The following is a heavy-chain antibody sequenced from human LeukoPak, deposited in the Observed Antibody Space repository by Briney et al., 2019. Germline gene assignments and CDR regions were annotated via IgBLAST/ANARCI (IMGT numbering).Heavy chain of an antibody. CDR1: EFSVGSNY. CDR2: IKQDGSEK. D-gene: IGHD6-13*01. V-gene: IGHV3-7*01. CDR3: ARVIAAAGIFDY. J-gene: IGHJ4*02. Sequence: GGSLRLSCAASEFSVGSNYMSWVRQAPGKGLEWVANIKQDGSEKYYVDSVKGRFTISRDNAKNSLYLQMNSLRAEDTAVYYCARVIAAAGIFDYWGQETLVTVSS.